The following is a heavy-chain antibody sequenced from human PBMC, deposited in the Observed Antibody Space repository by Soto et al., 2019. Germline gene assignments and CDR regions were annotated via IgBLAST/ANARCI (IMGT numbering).Heavy chain of an antibody. V-gene: IGHV3-33*01. J-gene: IGHJ4*02. CDR1: GFTFSTYA. D-gene: IGHD4-17*01. CDR2: IWYDGSNK. Sequence: QVQLVESGGGVVQPGRSLRLSCAASGFTFSTYAMHWVRQAPGKGLEWVALIWYDGSNKYYADSVKGRFTISRDNSKNTLYLQMNSLRAEDTAVYYCARDLDYGDYGTDFWGQGPLVTVSS. CDR3: ARDLDYGDYGTDF.